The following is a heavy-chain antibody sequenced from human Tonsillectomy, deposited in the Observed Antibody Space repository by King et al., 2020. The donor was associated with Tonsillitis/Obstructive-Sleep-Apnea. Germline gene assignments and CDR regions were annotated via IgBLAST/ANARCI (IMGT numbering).Heavy chain of an antibody. CDR3: ASGSVDTYVDV. CDR2: ITPFNGNT. J-gene: IGHJ6*02. D-gene: IGHD3-10*01. Sequence: QLVESGAEVKKTGSSVKVSCKASGYTFTYRYLHWVRQAPGQALEWMGWITPFNGNTNYAQKFQDRVTITRDRSMSTAYMKLSSLRSEDTAMYYCASGSVDTYVDVWGQGTTVTVSS. V-gene: IGHV1-45*02. CDR1: GYTFTYRY.